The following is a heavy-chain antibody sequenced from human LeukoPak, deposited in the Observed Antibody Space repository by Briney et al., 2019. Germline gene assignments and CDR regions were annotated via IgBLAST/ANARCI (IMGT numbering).Heavy chain of an antibody. V-gene: IGHV4-4*02. D-gene: IGHD6-6*01. Sequence: PSETLSLTCAVYGGSISTNNWWTWVRQPPGKGLEWIGEIYHSGSTNHNSSLKSRVTMSVDKSKNQFSLKLSSVTAADTAVYYCARGDSSSSGNWFDPWGQGTLVIVSS. CDR2: IYHSGST. J-gene: IGHJ5*02. CDR1: GGSISTNNW. CDR3: ARGDSSSSGNWFDP.